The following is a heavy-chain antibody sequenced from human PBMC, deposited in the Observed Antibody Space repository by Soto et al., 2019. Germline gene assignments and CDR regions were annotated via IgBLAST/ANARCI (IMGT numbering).Heavy chain of an antibody. Sequence: GGSLRLSCAASGFTFSSYEMNWVRQAPGKGLEWVSYISISGNTLYYADSVKGRFTISXXXAXXSXXLXXNXXRGXDTAVYYCARDGSYYDYWGQGTLVTVSS. J-gene: IGHJ4*02. V-gene: IGHV3-48*03. CDR1: GFTFSSYE. CDR2: ISISGNTL. CDR3: ARDGSYYDY. D-gene: IGHD1-26*01.